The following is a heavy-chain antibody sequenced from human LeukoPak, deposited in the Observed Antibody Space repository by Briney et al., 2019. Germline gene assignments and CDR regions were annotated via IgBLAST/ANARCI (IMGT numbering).Heavy chain of an antibody. CDR2: IWDDGSNK. CDR1: GFIFSTYG. V-gene: IGHV3-33*01. D-gene: IGHD3/OR15-3a*01. CDR3: ARAVGPFDF. Sequence: RSGGSLRLSCAASGFIFSTYGMHWVRQAPGKGLEWVAVIWDDGSNKYYADSVKGRFTISRDNSKNTLNLLMNNLRAEDTAVYYCARAVGPFDFWGQGTMVTVSA. J-gene: IGHJ3*01.